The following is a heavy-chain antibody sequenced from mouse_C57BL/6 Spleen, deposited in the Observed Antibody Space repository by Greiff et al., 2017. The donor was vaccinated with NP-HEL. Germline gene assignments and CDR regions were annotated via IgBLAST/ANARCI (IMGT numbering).Heavy chain of an antibody. V-gene: IGHV1-52*01. D-gene: IGHD2-3*01. CDR2: IDPSDSET. CDR3: ARYDGYLLDY. CDR1: GYTFTSYW. J-gene: IGHJ2*01. Sequence: VQLQQPGAELVRPGSSVKLSCKASGYTFTSYWMHWVKQRPIQGLEWIGNIDPSDSETHYNQKFKDKATLTVDKSSSTAYMQLSSLTSEDSAVYYCARYDGYLLDYWGQGTLSQSPQ.